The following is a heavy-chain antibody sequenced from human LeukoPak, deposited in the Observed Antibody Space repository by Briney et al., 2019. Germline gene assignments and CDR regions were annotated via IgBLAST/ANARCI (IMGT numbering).Heavy chain of an antibody. V-gene: IGHV1-69*13. J-gene: IGHJ4*02. Sequence: SVKVSCKASGGTFSSYAISWVRQAPGQGLEWMGGIIPIFDTANYAQKFQGRVTITADESTSTAYMELSSLRSEDTAVYYCAREPATIFGVLDLKYFDYWGQGTLVAVSS. D-gene: IGHD3-3*01. CDR2: IIPIFDTA. CDR3: AREPATIFGVLDLKYFDY. CDR1: GGTFSSYA.